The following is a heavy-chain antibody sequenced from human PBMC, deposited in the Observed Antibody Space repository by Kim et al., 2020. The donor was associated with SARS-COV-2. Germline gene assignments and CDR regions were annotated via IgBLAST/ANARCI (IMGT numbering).Heavy chain of an antibody. Sequence: SVKVSCKASGGTFSSYAISWVRQAPGQGLEWMGGIIPIFGTANYAQKFQGRVTITADESTSTAYMELSSLRSEDTAVYYCASGVPYGDYSYYYYGMDVWGQGTTVTVSS. J-gene: IGHJ6*02. V-gene: IGHV1-69*13. CDR2: IIPIFGTA. CDR1: GGTFSSYA. D-gene: IGHD4-17*01. CDR3: ASGVPYGDYSYYYYGMDV.